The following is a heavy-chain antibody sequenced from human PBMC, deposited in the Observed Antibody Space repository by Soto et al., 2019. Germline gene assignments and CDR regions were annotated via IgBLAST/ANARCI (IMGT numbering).Heavy chain of an antibody. CDR2: IYYSGST. D-gene: IGHD3-22*01. Sequence: QVQLQESGPGLVKPSETLSLTCTVSGGSVSSGSYYWSWIRQPPGKGLEWIGYIYYSGSTNYNPSLKSRVTISVDTSKNQFSLKLSSVTAADTAVYYCARARGLKDYYDSSGYYGYFDYWGQGTLVTVSS. CDR3: ARARGLKDYYDSSGYYGYFDY. V-gene: IGHV4-61*01. CDR1: GGSVSSGSYY. J-gene: IGHJ4*02.